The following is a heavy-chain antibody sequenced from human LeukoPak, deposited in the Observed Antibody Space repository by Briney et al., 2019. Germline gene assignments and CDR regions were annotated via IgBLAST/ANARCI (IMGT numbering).Heavy chain of an antibody. CDR1: GGSFSGYY. CDR2: INHSGST. J-gene: IGHJ5*02. V-gene: IGHV4-34*01. D-gene: IGHD6-19*01. Sequence: PSETLSLTCAVYGGSFSGYYWSWIRQPPGKGLEWIGEINHSGSTNYNPSLKSRVTISVDTSKNQFSLKLSSVTAADTAVYYCARDDPTNSSGSKNWFDPWGQGTLVTVSS. CDR3: ARDDPTNSSGSKNWFDP.